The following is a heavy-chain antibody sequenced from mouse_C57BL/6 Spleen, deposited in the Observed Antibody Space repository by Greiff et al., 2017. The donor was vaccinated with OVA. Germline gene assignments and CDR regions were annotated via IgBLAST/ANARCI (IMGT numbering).Heavy chain of an antibody. CDR1: GYTFTSYW. V-gene: IGHV1-7*01. D-gene: IGHD2-5*01. CDR2: INPSSGYT. J-gene: IGHJ4*01. Sequence: VQLQQSGAELAKPGASVKLSCKASGYTFTSYWMHWVKQRPGQGLEWIGYINPSSGYTKYNQKFKDKATLTADKSSSTAYMQLSSLTYEDSAVYYCARYSNGNYYAMDYWGQGTSVTVSS. CDR3: ARYSNGNYYAMDY.